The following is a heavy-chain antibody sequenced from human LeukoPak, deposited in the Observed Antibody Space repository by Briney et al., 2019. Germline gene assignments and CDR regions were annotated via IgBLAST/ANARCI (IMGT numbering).Heavy chain of an antibody. D-gene: IGHD3-10*01. CDR2: IYYAGAT. CDR1: GGSIRSGSYY. J-gene: IGHJ4*02. CDR3: ARGIYGSGSYSSYYFDY. V-gene: IGHV4-39*07. Sequence: SETLSLTCTVSGGSIRSGSYYWGWIRQTPGKGLEWIGAIYYAGATFYNPSLKSRVTISVDTSKNQFSLKLSSVTAADTAVYYCARGIYGSGSYSSYYFDYWGQGTLVTVSS.